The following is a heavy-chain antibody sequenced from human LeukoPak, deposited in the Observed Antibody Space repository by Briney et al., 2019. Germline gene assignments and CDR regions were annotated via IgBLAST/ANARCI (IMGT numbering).Heavy chain of an antibody. Sequence: GGSLRLSCAASGFTFSSYGMHWVRQAPGKGLEWVAVIWYDGSNKYYVDSVKGRFTISRDNSKNTLYLQMNSLRAEDTAVYYCAKAAAGSYDILTGYYTRISDYWGQGTLVTVSS. D-gene: IGHD3-9*01. CDR3: AKAAAGSYDILTGYYTRISDY. CDR2: IWYDGSNK. J-gene: IGHJ4*02. V-gene: IGHV3-33*06. CDR1: GFTFSSYG.